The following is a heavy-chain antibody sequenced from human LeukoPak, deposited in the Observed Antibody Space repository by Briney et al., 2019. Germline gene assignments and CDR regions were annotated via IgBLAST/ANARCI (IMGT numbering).Heavy chain of an antibody. D-gene: IGHD3-22*01. V-gene: IGHV4-59*12. Sequence: SETLSLTCTVSGASISDYYWSWIRQPPGQGLEWIGYVFDSGGANYNPSLKSRVTISVDTSKNQFSLKLSSVTAADTAVYYCARGPDFYDSSGYYPIWGQGTLVTVSS. CDR3: ARGPDFYDSSGYYPI. CDR2: VFDSGGA. CDR1: GASISDYY. J-gene: IGHJ4*02.